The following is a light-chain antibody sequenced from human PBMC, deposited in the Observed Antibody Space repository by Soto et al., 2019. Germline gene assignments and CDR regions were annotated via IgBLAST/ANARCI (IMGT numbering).Light chain of an antibody. V-gene: IGKV3-20*01. CDR1: QSFNSNY. J-gene: IGKJ2*01. CDR2: GAS. Sequence: ENVLTQSPGTLSLYPGDRATLSCRASQSFNSNYLVWYQQKPGQAPRLLIYGASSRATGIPDRFSGSGSGIDFTLTINRLEPEDFAVNYCQQYDNSPLYSFGQGTKLEIK. CDR3: QQYDNSPLYS.